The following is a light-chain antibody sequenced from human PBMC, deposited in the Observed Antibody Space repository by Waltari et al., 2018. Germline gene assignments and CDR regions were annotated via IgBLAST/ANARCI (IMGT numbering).Light chain of an antibody. V-gene: IGLV2-23*02. CDR1: SNDVGSYNL. CDR2: EVT. CDR3: CSYAGSNTVM. Sequence: QSALTQPASVSGSPGQSITISCIGSSNDVGSYNLVSWYQQHPGKVPKLMIYEVTKRPSGVSNRFSGSKSGNTASLTISGLQADDEGNYYCCSYAGSNTVMFGGGTKLTVL. J-gene: IGLJ3*02.